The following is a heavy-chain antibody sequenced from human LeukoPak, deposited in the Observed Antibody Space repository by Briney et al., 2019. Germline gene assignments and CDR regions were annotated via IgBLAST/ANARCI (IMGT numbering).Heavy chain of an antibody. CDR1: GFTLSSYA. Sequence: GESLRLSCSASGFTLSSYAMRWLRQAPGRGLEGVSGISGSGGRTYYAHYVKGRFTISRDSSKNTLDLQMNSLSAEDAALYYCAKDSVTTVVTPSHGMDVWGQETTVSVSS. CDR3: AKDSVTTVVTPSHGMDV. CDR2: ISGSGGRT. J-gene: IGHJ6*02. V-gene: IGHV3-23*01. D-gene: IGHD4-17*01.